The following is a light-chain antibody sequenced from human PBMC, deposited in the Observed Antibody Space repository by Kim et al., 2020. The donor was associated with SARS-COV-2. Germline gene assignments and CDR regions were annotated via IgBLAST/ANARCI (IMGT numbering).Light chain of an antibody. CDR1: QGIDTY. V-gene: IGKV1-9*01. Sequence: TQLTQSPSSLSASVGDRVTITCRASQGIDTYLAWYQQKPGKAPNLLIYAASTLQSGVPSRFSGSGSGTDFTLTISSLQPEDFATYYCQQVNTYPLTFGGGTKVDIK. CDR3: QQVNTYPLT. CDR2: AAS. J-gene: IGKJ4*01.